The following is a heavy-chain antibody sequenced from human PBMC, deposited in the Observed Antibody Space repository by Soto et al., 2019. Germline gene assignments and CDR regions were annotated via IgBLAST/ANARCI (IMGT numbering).Heavy chain of an antibody. CDR3: AKGGSAAFIAPAGRDNWFDP. Sequence: LRLSCVAPGFTFDDYTMYWVRQAPGKGLEWVSVISWNGGSIAYADSVKGRFTISRDNAKNSLYLQMDSLREEDTAFYYCAKGGSAAFIAPAGRDNWFDPWGQGTLVTVSS. CDR1: GFTFDDYT. CDR2: ISWNGGSI. J-gene: IGHJ5*02. V-gene: IGHV3-9*01. D-gene: IGHD6-25*01.